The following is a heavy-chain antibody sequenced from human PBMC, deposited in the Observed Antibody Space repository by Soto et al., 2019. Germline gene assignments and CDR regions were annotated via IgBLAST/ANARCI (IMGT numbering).Heavy chain of an antibody. CDR2: IYHSGST. CDR1: GDSISSSRL. D-gene: IGHD6-19*01. J-gene: IGHJ6*02. V-gene: IGHV4-4*02. Sequence: LETLSLTCAVSGDSISSSRLWSWVRQPPGKGLEWIGEIYHSGSTNYNPSLKSRITINPDTSKNQFSLQLNSVTPDDTAVYYCARVQWVTMDVWGQGTTVTVSS. CDR3: ARVQWVTMDV.